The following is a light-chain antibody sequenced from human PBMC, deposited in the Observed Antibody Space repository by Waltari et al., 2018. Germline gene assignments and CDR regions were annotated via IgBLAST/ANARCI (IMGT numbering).Light chain of an antibody. CDR3: SSYTSSTVV. Sequence: QSALTQPASVSGSPGQSITISCTGTSSNVGGYKYVSWYQQHPGKAPKLLIYDVSNRAPVVSNHFSGSKSGNTASLTISWLQAADEADYYCSSYTSSTVVFGGGTKLTVL. V-gene: IGLV2-14*03. J-gene: IGLJ3*02. CDR1: SSNVGGYKY. CDR2: DVS.